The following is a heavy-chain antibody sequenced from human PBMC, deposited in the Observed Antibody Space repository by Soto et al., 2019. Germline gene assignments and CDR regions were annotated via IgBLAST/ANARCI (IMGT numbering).Heavy chain of an antibody. CDR2: IDPSDSYT. CDR1: GYSFTSYW. J-gene: IGHJ6*02. CDR3: ARRYCSSTSCFTDYYYGMDV. Sequence: GESLKISCKGSGYSFTSYWISLVRQMPGKGLEWMGRIDPSDSYTNYSPSFQGHVTISADKSISTAYLQWSSLKASDTAMYYCARRYCSSTSCFTDYYYGMDVWGQGTTVTVSS. D-gene: IGHD2-2*02. V-gene: IGHV5-10-1*01.